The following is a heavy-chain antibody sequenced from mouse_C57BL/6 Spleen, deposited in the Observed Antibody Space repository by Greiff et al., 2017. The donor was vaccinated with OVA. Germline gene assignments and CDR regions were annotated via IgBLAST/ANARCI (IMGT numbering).Heavy chain of an antibody. CDR3: ARDDGYSWFAY. V-gene: IGHV1-9*01. J-gene: IGHJ3*01. CDR2: ILPGSGST. D-gene: IGHD2-3*01. CDR1: GYTFTGYW. Sequence: QVQLKQSGAELMKPGASVKLSCKATGYTFTGYWIEWVKQRPGHGLEWIGEILPGSGSTNYNEKFKSKATLTVDKPSSTAYMQLSSLTSEDSAVYYCARDDGYSWFAYWGQGTLVTVSA.